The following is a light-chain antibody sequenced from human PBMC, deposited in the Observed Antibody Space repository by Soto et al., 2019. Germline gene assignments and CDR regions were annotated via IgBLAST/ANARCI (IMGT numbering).Light chain of an antibody. J-gene: IGKJ5*01. CDR2: GAS. CDR3: QQRSNWPPIT. CDR1: QSVTSN. V-gene: IGKV3-15*01. Sequence: EIVMTQSPVTLSVSPGERATLSCRASQSVTSNLAWYQQKPGQAPRLLIYGASTRATGIPARFSGSGSGTEFTLTISSLQSEDFAVYYCQQRSNWPPITFGQGTRLEIK.